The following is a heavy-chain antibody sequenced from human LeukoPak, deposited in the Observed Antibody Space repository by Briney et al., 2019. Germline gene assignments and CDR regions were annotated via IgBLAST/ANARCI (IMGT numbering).Heavy chain of an antibody. V-gene: IGHV3-23*01. D-gene: IGHD3-10*01. CDR2: ISGSGGST. CDR3: AKQYYYGSGSYDWAFDI. Sequence: GGSLRLSCTASGFTFGNYWMTWVRQAPGKGLEWVSAISGSGGSTYYADSVKGRFTISRDNSKKTLNLQMNSLRAEDTAVYYCAKQYYYGSGSYDWAFDIWGQGTMVTVSS. CDR1: GFTFGNYW. J-gene: IGHJ3*02.